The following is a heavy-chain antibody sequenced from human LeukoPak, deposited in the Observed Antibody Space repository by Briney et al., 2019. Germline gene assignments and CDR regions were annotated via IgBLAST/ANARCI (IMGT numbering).Heavy chain of an antibody. D-gene: IGHD4-11*01. CDR3: ARDDYSNYGIYGGFDY. J-gene: IGHJ4*02. Sequence: SVKVSCKASGGTFSSYAISWVRQAPGQGLEWMGGIIPIFGTANYAQKFQGRVTITADESTSTAYMELSSLRSEDTAVYYCARDDYSNYGIYGGFDYWGQGTLVTVSS. CDR2: IIPIFGTA. CDR1: GGTFSSYA. V-gene: IGHV1-69*13.